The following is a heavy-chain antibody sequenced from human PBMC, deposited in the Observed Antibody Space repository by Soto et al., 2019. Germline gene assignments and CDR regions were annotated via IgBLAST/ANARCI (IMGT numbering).Heavy chain of an antibody. V-gene: IGHV3-33*01. CDR3: ARDQTDSGGYSDS. CDR1: GFPFSSYG. J-gene: IGHJ4*02. D-gene: IGHD2-15*01. CDR2: IWNDGSNE. Sequence: QVQLVESGGGVVHPGGSLRLSCEASGFPFSSYGIHWVRQAPGKGLEWLAIIWNDGSNEYYADSVKGRFTISRDNSKNTVYLQVSNLRAEDTAVYFCARDQTDSGGYSDSWGQGTLVTVSS.